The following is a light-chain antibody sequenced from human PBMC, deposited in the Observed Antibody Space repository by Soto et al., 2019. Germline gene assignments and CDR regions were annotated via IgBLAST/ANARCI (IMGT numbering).Light chain of an antibody. CDR3: QQYNSMLS. Sequence: DIEMTQSPSALYASVGDRVTIACQASHDVSRNLNWFQQKPGEAPKLLIYDASNLERGVPSRFSGSGSGTHFIFTISSLQPEDVATYFCQQYNSMLSFGGGTHIAIK. CDR1: HDVSRN. V-gene: IGKV1-33*01. J-gene: IGKJ4*01. CDR2: DAS.